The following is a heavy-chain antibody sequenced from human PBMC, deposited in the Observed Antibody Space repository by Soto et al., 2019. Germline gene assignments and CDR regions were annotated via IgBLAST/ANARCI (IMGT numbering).Heavy chain of an antibody. CDR3: ARGVYDYWSGYYAGSGLDV. Sequence: QLPLQESGPGLVKPSETLSLTGTVSGDSMSPFYWNWIRQSPGKGLEWIGYIYYSGNTNYNPSLKRRVAISVDTSKNQFYLKLSSVTAADTAVYYCARGVYDYWSGYYAGSGLDVWGQGTTVTVSS. J-gene: IGHJ6*02. V-gene: IGHV4-59*13. CDR1: GDSMSPFY. D-gene: IGHD3-3*01. CDR2: IYYSGNT.